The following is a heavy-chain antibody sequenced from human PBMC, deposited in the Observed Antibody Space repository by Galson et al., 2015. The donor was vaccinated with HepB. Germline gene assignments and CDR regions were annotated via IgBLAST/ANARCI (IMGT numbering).Heavy chain of an antibody. CDR1: GFTFSSYS. CDR3: ARERYDFWSGYYTDDYYYYGMDD. CDR2: ISSSSSTI. J-gene: IGHJ6*02. V-gene: IGHV3-48*02. D-gene: IGHD3-3*01. Sequence: SLRLSCAASGFTFSSYSMNWVRQAPGKGLEWVSYISSSSSTIYYADSVKGRFTISRDNAKNSLYLQMNSLRDEDTAVYYCARERYDFWSGYYTDDYYYYGMDDWGQGTTVTVSS.